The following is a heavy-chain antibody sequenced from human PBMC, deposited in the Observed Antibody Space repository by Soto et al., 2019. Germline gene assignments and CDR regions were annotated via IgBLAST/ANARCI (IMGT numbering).Heavy chain of an antibody. CDR2: IRSKANSYAT. CDR3: TNVKDYSNYEYYFDY. D-gene: IGHD4-4*01. V-gene: IGHV3-73*01. CDR1: GFTFSGSA. J-gene: IGHJ4*02. Sequence: GGSLRLSCAASGFTFSGSAMHWVRQASGKGLEWVGRIRSKANSYATAYAASVKGRFTISRDDSKNTAYLQMNSLKTEDTAVYYCTNVKDYSNYEYYFDYWGQGTLVTVSS.